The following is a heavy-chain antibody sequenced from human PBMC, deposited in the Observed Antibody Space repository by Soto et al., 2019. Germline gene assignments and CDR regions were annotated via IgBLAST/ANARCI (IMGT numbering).Heavy chain of an antibody. CDR3: ARARFYGSERTVFDF. CDR2: IYYKGIT. D-gene: IGHD3-10*01. CDR1: RGSVSSGGYY. Sequence: QVQLQESGPGLVKPSQTLSLTCTVSRGSVSSGGYYWSWIRQHPGKGLEWIGYIYYKGITDYNPSLKSRLIISVDTSKNQFSLILSSVTAADTAVYYCARARFYGSERTVFDFWGQGTLVTVSS. V-gene: IGHV4-31*03. J-gene: IGHJ4*02.